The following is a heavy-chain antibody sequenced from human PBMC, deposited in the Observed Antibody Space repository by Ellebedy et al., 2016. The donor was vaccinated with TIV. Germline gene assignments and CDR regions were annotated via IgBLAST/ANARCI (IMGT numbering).Heavy chain of an antibody. J-gene: IGHJ6*03. D-gene: IGHD2/OR15-2a*01. CDR3: ARVHFSITNCDYYYMDV. V-gene: IGHV4-4*07. CDR2: IFTSGSF. CDR1: GGSASRYF. Sequence: SETLSLXXTVSGGSASRYFWSWIRQPAGKGLEWIWRIFTSGSFNYNPSLMSRVTMSVVTFKNQISLRLNSVTAADTAVYYCARVHFSITNCDYYYMDVWGKGTTITVSS.